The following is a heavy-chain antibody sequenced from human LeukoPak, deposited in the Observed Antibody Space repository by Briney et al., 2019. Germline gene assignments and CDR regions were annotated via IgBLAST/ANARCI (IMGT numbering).Heavy chain of an antibody. CDR2: INSDGSST. CDR3: ARGGCTSGSCYNGPDP. D-gene: IGHD2-2*02. J-gene: IGHJ5*02. V-gene: IGHV3-74*01. CDR1: GFSFDTYW. Sequence: GGSLRLSCAASGFSFDTYWMHWVRQAPGKGLLWVSRINSDGSSTSYADSVKGRFTISRDTAKNTLYLQMNSLRGDDTAVYYCARGGCTSGSCYNGPDPWGQGTLVTVSS.